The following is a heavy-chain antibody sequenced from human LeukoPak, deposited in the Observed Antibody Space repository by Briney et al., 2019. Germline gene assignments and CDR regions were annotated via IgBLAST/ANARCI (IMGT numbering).Heavy chain of an antibody. CDR3: VRGRRGSGWYPLLDY. CDR2: IYYSGST. CDR1: GGSISSSSYY. D-gene: IGHD6-13*01. V-gene: IGHV4-39*07. Sequence: SETLSLTCTVSGGSISSSSYYWGWIRQPSGKGLEWIGSIYYSGSTYYNPSLKSRVTISVDTSKNQFSLKLTSLTAADSAVYYCVRGRRGSGWYPLLDYWGQGTLVSVSS. J-gene: IGHJ4*02.